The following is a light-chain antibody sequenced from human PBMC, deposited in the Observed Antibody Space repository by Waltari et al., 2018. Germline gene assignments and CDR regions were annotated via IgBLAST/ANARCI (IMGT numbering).Light chain of an antibody. J-gene: IGKJ1*01. CDR3: QHYVRLPVT. Sequence: IVLTQSPGTLSLSPGERAHLSCRASQIISSFLVWYQQKPGQAPRLLIYGAFTRATGIPDRLSGSGSGTDFSLTISRLEPEDFAVYYCQHYVRLPVTFGQGTKVEIK. CDR2: GAF. V-gene: IGKV3-20*01. CDR1: QIISSF.